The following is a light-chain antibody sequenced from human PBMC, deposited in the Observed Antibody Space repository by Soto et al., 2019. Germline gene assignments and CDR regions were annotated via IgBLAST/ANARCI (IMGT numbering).Light chain of an antibody. Sequence: DIQMTQSPSTLSASLGDRVTISCRASQSISSWLAWYQQKRGKAPRVLISDASSLEAGVPARFSGSGFGTDFSFTIISLQPEDIATYFCQQYDNLPLTFGGGTKVDIK. CDR1: QSISSW. J-gene: IGKJ4*01. CDR2: DAS. CDR3: QQYDNLPLT. V-gene: IGKV1-5*01.